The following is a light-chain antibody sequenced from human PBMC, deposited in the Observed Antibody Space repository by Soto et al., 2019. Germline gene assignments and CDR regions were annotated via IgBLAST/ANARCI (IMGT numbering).Light chain of an antibody. CDR2: DAS. V-gene: IGKV3-15*01. J-gene: IGKJ1*01. CDR1: QSVSSN. Sequence: EIGMSQSPATLSVSTGERATLSCRASQSVSSNLAWYQQTPGQAPRLLIYDASSRATGVPARFSGSGSGTDFTLAISSLQPEDFAVYYCQQRFNWPRTFGQGTKVDIK. CDR3: QQRFNWPRT.